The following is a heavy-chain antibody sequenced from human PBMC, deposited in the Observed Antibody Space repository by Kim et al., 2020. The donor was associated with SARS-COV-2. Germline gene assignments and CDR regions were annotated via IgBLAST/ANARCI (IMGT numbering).Heavy chain of an antibody. CDR1: GFTVSSNY. D-gene: IGHD4-4*01. Sequence: GGSLRLSCAASGFTVSSNYMSWVRQAPGKGLEWVSVIYSGGSTYYADSVKGRFTISRDNSKNTLYLQMNSLRAEDTAVYYCARDLVSNYAYYYGMDVWGQGTTGTVSS. J-gene: IGHJ6*02. V-gene: IGHV3-66*01. CDR2: IYSGGST. CDR3: ARDLVSNYAYYYGMDV.